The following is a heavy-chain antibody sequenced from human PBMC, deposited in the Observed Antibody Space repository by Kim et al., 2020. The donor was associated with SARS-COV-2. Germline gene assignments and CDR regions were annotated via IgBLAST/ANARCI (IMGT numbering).Heavy chain of an antibody. CDR2: IYYSGTT. D-gene: IGHD3-3*01. J-gene: IGHJ4*02. Sequence: SETLSLTCNVSGGSISSSNYYWGWIRQPPGKGLEWIGSIYYSGTTYNNPSLKSRVTISVDTSKNQFSLKLSSVTAADTAVYYCARWSGYYPYYFDYWGQGTLVTVSS. V-gene: IGHV4-39*07. CDR3: ARWSGYYPYYFDY. CDR1: GGSISSSNYY.